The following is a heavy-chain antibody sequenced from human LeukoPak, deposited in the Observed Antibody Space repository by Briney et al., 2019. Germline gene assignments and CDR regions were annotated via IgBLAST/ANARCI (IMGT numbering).Heavy chain of an antibody. CDR3: ARDLNPVNYGGNSGGGY. CDR2: INSSGGST. J-gene: IGHJ4*02. CDR1: GYTFTKYY. Sequence: ASVKVSCKASGYTFTKYYIHWVRQAPGQGLEWMGIINSSGGSTSYAQKFQGRVTMTRDTSTSTAYMELGSLRSEDTAVYYCARDLNPVNYGGNSGGGYWGQGTLVTVSS. D-gene: IGHD4-23*01. V-gene: IGHV1-46*01.